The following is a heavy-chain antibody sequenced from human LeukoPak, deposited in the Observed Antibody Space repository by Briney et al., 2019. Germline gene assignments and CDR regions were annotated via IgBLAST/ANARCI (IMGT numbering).Heavy chain of an antibody. CDR3: ARDRTKCCSGGTCYSSYSFDY. J-gene: IGHJ4*02. CDR1: EFTFSSYG. D-gene: IGHD2-15*01. Sequence: PGGSLRLSCAASEFTFSSYGMHWVRQAPGKGLEWVAFIRSDGSNEYYAGSVKGRFTISRDNFKSTLSLQMNSLRPEDTALYYCARDRTKCCSGGTCYSSYSFDYWGQGTLVTVSS. CDR2: IRSDGSNE. V-gene: IGHV3-30*02.